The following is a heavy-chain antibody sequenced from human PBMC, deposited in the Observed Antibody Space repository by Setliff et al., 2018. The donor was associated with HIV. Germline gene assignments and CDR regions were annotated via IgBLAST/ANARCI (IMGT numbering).Heavy chain of an antibody. CDR1: GGSIYGSDYY. J-gene: IGHJ3*02. V-gene: IGHV4-39*01. D-gene: IGHD5-18*01. CDR3: ARRQQLWLLYAFDI. Sequence: SETLSLTCTVSGGSIYGSDYYWGWIRQPPGKGLESIGSIYYSGSTYYKPSLKSRVTISVDTSKNQFSLKLSSVTAADTAVYYCARRQQLWLLYAFDIWGQGTMVT. CDR2: IYYSGST.